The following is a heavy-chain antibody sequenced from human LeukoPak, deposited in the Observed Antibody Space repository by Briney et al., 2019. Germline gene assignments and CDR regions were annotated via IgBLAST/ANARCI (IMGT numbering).Heavy chain of an antibody. J-gene: IGHJ4*02. CDR3: ARAVHYFDY. V-gene: IGHV1-46*01. Sequence: GASVKVSCKASGYTFTSYYMRWVRQAPGQRLEWMGIINPIGGRTSYAQKFQGRVTMNRDTSTSTVYMELSSLRSEDTAVYYCARAVHYFDYWGQGTLVTVSS. CDR2: INPIGGRT. CDR1: GYTFTSYY.